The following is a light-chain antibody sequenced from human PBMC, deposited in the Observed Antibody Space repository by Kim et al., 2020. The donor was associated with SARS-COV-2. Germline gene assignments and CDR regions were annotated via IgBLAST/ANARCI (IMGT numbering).Light chain of an antibody. CDR3: SSYSSSSPHV. CDR2: DVT. V-gene: IGLV2-14*03. J-gene: IGLJ1*01. Sequence: QPASVSGSPGQSVTISCAGTSSDVGAYNYVSWYQQHPGKAPKLMIYDVTNRPSGVSNRFSGSKSGNTASLSISGLQAEDEADYYCSSYSSSSPHVFGTGTKVTVL. CDR1: SSDVGAYNY.